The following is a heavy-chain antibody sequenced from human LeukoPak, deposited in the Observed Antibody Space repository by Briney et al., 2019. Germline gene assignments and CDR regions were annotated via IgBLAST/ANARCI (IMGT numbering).Heavy chain of an antibody. CDR1: HGSINAYY. J-gene: IGHJ4*02. D-gene: IGHD5-18*01. CDR3: ARGAAFVTHRYFDY. Sequence: NPSETLSLTCKVSHGSINAYYWTWIRQPPGKGLEWIGYIFYDGNTNYNPSLKSRITFSIGASRNYFSLKMTSLTAADTAVYYCARGAAFVTHRYFDYWGPGILVTVSS. V-gene: IGHV4-59*12. CDR2: IFYDGNT.